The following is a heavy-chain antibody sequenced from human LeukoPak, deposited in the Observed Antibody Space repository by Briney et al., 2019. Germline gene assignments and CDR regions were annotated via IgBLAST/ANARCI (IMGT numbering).Heavy chain of an antibody. V-gene: IGHV1-18*04. Sequence: EASVKVSCKASGYTFTSYGISWVRQAPGQGLEWMGWIGAYNGNTNYAQKLQGRVTMTTDTSTSTAYMELRSLRSDDTAVYYCARDGYSSGWYVAFDIWGQGTMVTVSS. CDR3: ARDGYSSGWYVAFDI. CDR2: IGAYNGNT. D-gene: IGHD6-19*01. CDR1: GYTFTSYG. J-gene: IGHJ3*02.